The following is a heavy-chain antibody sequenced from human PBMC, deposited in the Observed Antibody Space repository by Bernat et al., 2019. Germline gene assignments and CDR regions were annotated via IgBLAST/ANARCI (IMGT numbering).Heavy chain of an antibody. V-gene: IGHV4-30-2*01. D-gene: IGHD3-9*01. CDR2: IYHSGST. CDR1: GGSISSGGYS. Sequence: QLQLQESGSGLVKPSQTLSLTCAVSGGSISSGGYSWSWIRQPPGKGLEWIGYIYHSGSTYYNPSLKSRVTISVGRSKNQFSLKLSSVTAADTAVYYCARGSLRYFDWLLATDAFDIGRQGTMLTGSS. J-gene: IGHJ3*02. CDR3: ARGSLRYFDWLLATDAFDI.